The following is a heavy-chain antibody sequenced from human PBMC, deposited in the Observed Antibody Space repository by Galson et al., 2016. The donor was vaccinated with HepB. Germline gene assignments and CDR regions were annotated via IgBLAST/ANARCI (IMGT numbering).Heavy chain of an antibody. Sequence: SLRLSCAASGFTFSSHATSWVRQAPGKGLGWVSSFSGRGETHYTDSVRGRFTISRDNSKNTLYLQMSSLRAEDTAVYFCAKESGLYYGYFESWGQGTLVIVSS. V-gene: IGHV3-23*01. CDR2: FSGRGET. CDR3: AKESGLYYGYFES. J-gene: IGHJ4*02. CDR1: GFTFSSHA. D-gene: IGHD3-10*01.